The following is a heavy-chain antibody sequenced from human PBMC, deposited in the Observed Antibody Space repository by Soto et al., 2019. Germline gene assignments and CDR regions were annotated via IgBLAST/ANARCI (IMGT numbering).Heavy chain of an antibody. Sequence: SVKVSCKASGFTFTSSAVQWVRQARGQRLEWIGWIVVGSGNTNYAQKFQERVTITRDMSTSTAYMELSSLRSEDTAVYYCATKKDPVAHDAFDIWGKGKMVTV. CDR2: IVVGSGNT. CDR1: GFTFTSSA. D-gene: IGHD6-19*01. J-gene: IGHJ3*02. V-gene: IGHV1-58*01. CDR3: ATKKDPVAHDAFDI.